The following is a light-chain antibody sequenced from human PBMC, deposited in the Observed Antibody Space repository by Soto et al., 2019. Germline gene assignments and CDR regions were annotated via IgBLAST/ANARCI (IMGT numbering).Light chain of an antibody. Sequence: EIVMTQSPATLSVSPGERATLSCRASQSVSSTLAWYQQKPGQAPRLLIYGASTRATGIPARFSGSGSGTEFTLTISSLQSEDFAVYYCQKYNNWPGAFGQGTKVEIK. J-gene: IGKJ1*01. V-gene: IGKV3-15*01. CDR1: QSVSST. CDR3: QKYNNWPGA. CDR2: GAS.